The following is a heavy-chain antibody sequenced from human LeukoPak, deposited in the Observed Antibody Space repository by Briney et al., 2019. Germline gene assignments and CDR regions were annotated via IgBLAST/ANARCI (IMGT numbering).Heavy chain of an antibody. J-gene: IGHJ4*02. D-gene: IGHD3-10*01. CDR3: ARGYGSGSYYNVYFGY. V-gene: IGHV3-21*01. CDR2: ISSSSSYI. CDR1: GFTFSSYS. Sequence: GGSLRLSCAASGFTFSSYSMNWVRQAPGKGLEWVSSISSSSSYIYYADSVKGRFTISRDNAKNSLYLQMNSLRAEDTAVYYCARGYGSGSYYNVYFGYWGQGTLVTVSS.